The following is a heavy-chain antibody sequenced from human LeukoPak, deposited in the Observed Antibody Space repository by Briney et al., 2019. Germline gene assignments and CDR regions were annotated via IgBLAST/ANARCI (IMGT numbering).Heavy chain of an antibody. D-gene: IGHD2-15*01. Sequence: SETLSLTCTVSGGSISSYYWSWIRQPAGKGLEWIGRIYTSGSTNYNPSLKSRVTISVDKSKNQFSLKLSSVTAADTAVYCCAIEVGYSTNWFDPWGQGTLVTVSS. V-gene: IGHV4-4*07. CDR3: AIEVGYSTNWFDP. CDR2: IYTSGST. CDR1: GGSISSYY. J-gene: IGHJ5*02.